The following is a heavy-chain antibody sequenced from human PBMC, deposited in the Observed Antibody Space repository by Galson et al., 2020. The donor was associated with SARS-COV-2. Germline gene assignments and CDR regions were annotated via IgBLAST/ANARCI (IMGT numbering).Heavy chain of an antibody. CDR2: INPNSGGT. V-gene: IGHV1-2*04. CDR1: GYTFTGYY. CDR3: ARDPGYYDARAFDI. D-gene: IGHD3-22*01. J-gene: IGHJ3*02. Sequence: ASVKVSCKASGYTFTGYYMHWVQQAPGQGLEWMGWINPNSGGTNYAQKFQGWVTMTRDTSISTAYMELSRLRSDDTAVYYCARDPGYYDARAFDIWGQGTMVTVSS.